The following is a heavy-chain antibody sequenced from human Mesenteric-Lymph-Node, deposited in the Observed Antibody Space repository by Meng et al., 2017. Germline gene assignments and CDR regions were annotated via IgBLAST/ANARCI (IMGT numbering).Heavy chain of an antibody. J-gene: IGHJ4*02. CDR3: ARDSSGWYRY. V-gene: IGHV1-2*02. D-gene: IGHD6-19*01. CDR1: GYTFTDYY. Sequence: ASVKVSCKASGYTFTDYYMHWVRQAPGQGLEWMGWIKPNSGDTHYAPKFQGRVTMTRDTSISTAYMELSSLRSEDTAVYYCARDSSGWYRYWGQGTLVTVSS. CDR2: IKPNSGDT.